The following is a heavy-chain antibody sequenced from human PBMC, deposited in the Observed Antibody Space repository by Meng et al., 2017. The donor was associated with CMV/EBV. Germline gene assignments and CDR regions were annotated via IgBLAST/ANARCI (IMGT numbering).Heavy chain of an antibody. CDR3: ARLYGYCDY. CDR2: IHYSGST. CDR1: GGSISSSSYY. Sequence: SETLSLTCTVSGGSISSSSYYWGWIRQPPGKGLEWIGSIHYSGSTYYNPSLKSRVTISVDTSKNQFSLKLSSVTAADTAVYYCARLYGYCDYWGQGTLVTVSS. D-gene: IGHD5/OR15-5a*01. J-gene: IGHJ4*02. V-gene: IGHV4-39*01.